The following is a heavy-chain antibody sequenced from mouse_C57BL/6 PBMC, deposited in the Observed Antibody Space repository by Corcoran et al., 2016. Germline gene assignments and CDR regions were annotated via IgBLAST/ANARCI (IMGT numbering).Heavy chain of an antibody. CDR3: ARGPLYYYGSSSYWYFDF. J-gene: IGHJ1*03. CDR1: GYSITSGYY. V-gene: IGHV3-6*01. Sequence: DVQLQESGPGLVKPSQSLSLTCSVTGYSITSGYYWNWIRQFPGNKLEWMGYISYDGSNNYNPSLKNRISITRDTSKNQFFLKLNSVTTEDTATYYCARGPLYYYGSSSYWYFDFWGTGTTVTVSS. CDR2: ISYDGSN. D-gene: IGHD1-1*01.